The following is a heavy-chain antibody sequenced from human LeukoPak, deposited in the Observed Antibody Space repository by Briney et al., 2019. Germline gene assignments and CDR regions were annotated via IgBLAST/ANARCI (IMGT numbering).Heavy chain of an antibody. D-gene: IGHD2-8*02. CDR1: GFTFTSYA. CDR3: AKGTDTTGRQNFGI. J-gene: IGHJ1*01. V-gene: IGHV3-23*01. CDR2: ITSRGDGT. Sequence: GGSLRLSCEASGFTFTSYAMHWVRQAPGRGLEWASSITSRGDGTFYTDSLSGRFTISRDNAKTAVFLQMNSLRRGDSALYYCAKGTDTTGRQNFGIWGRGTLVTVSS.